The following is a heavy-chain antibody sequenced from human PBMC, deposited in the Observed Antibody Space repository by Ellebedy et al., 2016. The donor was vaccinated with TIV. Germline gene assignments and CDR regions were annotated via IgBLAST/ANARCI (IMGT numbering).Heavy chain of an antibody. Sequence: PGGSLRLSCAASGVTVSTNYMNWVRQAPGKGLEWVSLMHRGDTPYYADSVKGRFTISRDNSKNTMYLQMNRLRAEDTAVYYWARAYGDSLDPYNYYGMDVWGQGTMVTVSS. V-gene: IGHV3-66*01. CDR2: MHRGDTP. CDR1: GVTVSTNY. D-gene: IGHD4-17*01. J-gene: IGHJ6*02. CDR3: ARAYGDSLDPYNYYGMDV.